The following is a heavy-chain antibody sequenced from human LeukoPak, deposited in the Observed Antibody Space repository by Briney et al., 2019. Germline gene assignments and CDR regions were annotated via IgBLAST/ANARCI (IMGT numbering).Heavy chain of an antibody. J-gene: IGHJ4*02. V-gene: IGHV3-48*03. Sequence: GGSLRLSCAASGFTFTSYEMNCISSSGSTMYYADSVKGRFTISRDNAKNSLYLQMNSLRADDTAVYYCASVLPSDPPDYWGQGTLVTVSS. CDR2: ISSSGSTM. CDR1: GFTFTSYE. CDR3: ASVLPSDPPDY.